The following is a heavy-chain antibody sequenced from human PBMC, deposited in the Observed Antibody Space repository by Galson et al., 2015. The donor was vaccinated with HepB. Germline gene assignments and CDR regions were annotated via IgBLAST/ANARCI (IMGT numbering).Heavy chain of an antibody. J-gene: IGHJ4*02. V-gene: IGHV3-23*01. CDR1: GFTFSSLG. Sequence: SLRLSCAASGFTFSSLGMTWVRQTPEKGLEWVSTFSGPVATTYHAASVKGRFTISRDNSKSTLSLQMNGLRADDTAVYYCAKATSGTCSRANCYYFDFWGQRALVTVSS. CDR3: AKATSGTCSRANCYYFDF. D-gene: IGHD2-15*01. CDR2: FSGPVATT.